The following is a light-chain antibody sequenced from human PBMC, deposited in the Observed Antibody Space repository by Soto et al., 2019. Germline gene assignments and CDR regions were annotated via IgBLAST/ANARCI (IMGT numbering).Light chain of an antibody. CDR2: DAS. CDR3: QQYSTYWT. V-gene: IGKV1-5*01. J-gene: IGKJ1*01. CDR1: QSISSW. Sequence: DIQMTQSPSTLSASVGDRVTITCRASQSISSWLAWYQQKPGKAPKLLIYDASSLESEVPSRFSGSGSGTEFTPTISSLQPDDFATYYCQQYSTYWTFGQGTKVEI.